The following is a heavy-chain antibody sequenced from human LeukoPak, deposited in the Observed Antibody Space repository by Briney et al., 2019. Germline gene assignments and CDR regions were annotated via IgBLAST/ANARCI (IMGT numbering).Heavy chain of an antibody. Sequence: GASVKVSCKASGGTFSSYAISWVRQAPGQGLEWMGGIIPIFGTANYAQKFQGRVTITTDESTSTAYMELSSLRSEDTAVYYCAREGNGGKGKDYMDVWGKGTTVTVSS. CDR2: IIPIFGTA. V-gene: IGHV1-69*05. CDR3: AREGNGGKGKDYMDV. D-gene: IGHD4-23*01. CDR1: GGTFSSYA. J-gene: IGHJ6*03.